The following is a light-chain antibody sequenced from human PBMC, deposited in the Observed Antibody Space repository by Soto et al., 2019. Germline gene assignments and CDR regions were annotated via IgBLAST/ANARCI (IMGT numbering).Light chain of an antibody. V-gene: IGLV2-14*01. J-gene: IGLJ2*01. Sequence: QPVLTQPASVSGSPGQSITISCTGTSSDVGGYNYVSWYQQHPGKVPQLMIYDVSNRPSGVSNRFSGSKSGNTASLTISGLQSEDEADYYCSSFTVSSTVIFGGGTKLTVL. CDR1: SSDVGGYNY. CDR3: SSFTVSSTVI. CDR2: DVS.